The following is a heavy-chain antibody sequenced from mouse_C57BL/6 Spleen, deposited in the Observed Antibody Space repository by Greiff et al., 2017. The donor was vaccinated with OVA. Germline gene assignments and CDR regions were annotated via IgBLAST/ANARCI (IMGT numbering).Heavy chain of an antibody. J-gene: IGHJ4*01. CDR2: INPSTGGT. CDR3: ASYSLMDY. Sequence: VQLKQSGPELVKPGASVKISCKASGYSFTGYYMHWVKQSPEKSLEWIGEINPSTGGTSYNQKFKGKATLTVDKSSSTACMQLKSLTSEDSAVYYCASYSLMDYWGQGTSVTVSS. V-gene: IGHV1-43*01. D-gene: IGHD2-1*01. CDR1: GYSFTGYY.